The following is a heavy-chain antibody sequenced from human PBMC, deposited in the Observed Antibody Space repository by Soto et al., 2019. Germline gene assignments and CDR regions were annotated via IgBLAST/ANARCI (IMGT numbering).Heavy chain of an antibody. CDR3: XXXXXXXEFDY. CDR1: GYTFTSYA. Sequence: QVQLVQSGAEEKKPGASVKVSCKASGYTFTSYAMHWVRQAPGQRLEWMGWINAGNGNTNYSQKFQGRVTITRDTAARTAYMALSSLRSDDTXXXXXXXXXXXXEFDYWGQGPLVTVSS. V-gene: IGHV1-3*05. CDR2: INAGNGNT. J-gene: IGHJ4*02.